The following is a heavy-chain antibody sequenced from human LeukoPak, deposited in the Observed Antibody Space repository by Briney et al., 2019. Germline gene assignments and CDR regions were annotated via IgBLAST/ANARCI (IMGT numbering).Heavy chain of an antibody. CDR1: GFTFSSYA. CDR3: ARDSGDIVVVPAAIEGYFDY. Sequence: GGSLRLSCAASGFTFSSYAMLWVRQAPGKGLEWVAVISYDGSNKYYADSVKGRFTISRDNSKNTLYLQMISLRAEDTAVYYCARDSGDIVVVPAAIEGYFDYWGQGTLVTVSS. V-gene: IGHV3-30*01. D-gene: IGHD2-2*02. J-gene: IGHJ4*02. CDR2: ISYDGSNK.